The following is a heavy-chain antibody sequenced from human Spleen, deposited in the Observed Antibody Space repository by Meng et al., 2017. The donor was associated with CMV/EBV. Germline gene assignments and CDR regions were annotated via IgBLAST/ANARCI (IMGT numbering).Heavy chain of an antibody. CDR1: GFTFSSYW. CDR3: ARQWDYGYNSLDY. Sequence: GESLKISCAASGFTFSSYWMHWVRQVPGKGLVWIARISGDGSRTDYADSVKGRFTISRENAKNSFSLQMNSLRVGDTAVYYCARQWDYGYNSLDYWGQGTLVTVSS. V-gene: IGHV3-74*01. CDR2: ISGDGSRT. J-gene: IGHJ4*02. D-gene: IGHD3-16*01.